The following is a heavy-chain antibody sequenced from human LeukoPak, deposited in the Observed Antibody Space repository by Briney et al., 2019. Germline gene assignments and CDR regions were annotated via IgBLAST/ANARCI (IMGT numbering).Heavy chain of an antibody. J-gene: IGHJ4*02. Sequence: GASVKVSCKASGYKFTDDCMHWVRQAPGQGLEFMGWINPDSGFTNYAQKFKGRVTMTRDTSISTAYLEVRSLTSDDTAVYYCAPTAEAYTSWWKVWGQGTLVTVSS. V-gene: IGHV1-2*02. CDR3: APTAEAYTSWWKV. CDR1: GYKFTDDC. CDR2: INPDSGFT. D-gene: IGHD3-16*01.